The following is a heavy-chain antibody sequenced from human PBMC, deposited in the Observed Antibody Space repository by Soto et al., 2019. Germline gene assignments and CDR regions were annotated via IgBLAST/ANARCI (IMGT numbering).Heavy chain of an antibody. V-gene: IGHV3-21*01. J-gene: IGHJ6*02. CDR1: GFTFSSYA. CDR2: ISGSGDYT. CDR3: ARDGSSWSVGHYYYGMDV. Sequence: GGSLRLSCAASGFTFSSYAMTWVRQAPGKGLEWVSSISGSGDYTYYADSVKGRFTISRDNAKNSLYLQMNSLRAEDTAVYYCARDGSSWSVGHYYYGMDVWGQGTTVTVSS. D-gene: IGHD6-13*01.